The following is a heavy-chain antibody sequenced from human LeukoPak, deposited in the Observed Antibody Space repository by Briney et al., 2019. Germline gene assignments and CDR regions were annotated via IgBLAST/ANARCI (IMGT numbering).Heavy chain of an antibody. Sequence: GGSLRLSCAASGFTFSSYAMGWVRQAPGKGLEWVSAISGSGGSTYYADSVKGRFTISRDNSKNTLYLQMNSLRAEDTAVYYCAKGGMWELLHDYWGQGTLVTVSS. V-gene: IGHV3-23*01. CDR2: ISGSGGST. CDR3: AKGGMWELLHDY. CDR1: GFTFSSYA. D-gene: IGHD1-26*01. J-gene: IGHJ4*02.